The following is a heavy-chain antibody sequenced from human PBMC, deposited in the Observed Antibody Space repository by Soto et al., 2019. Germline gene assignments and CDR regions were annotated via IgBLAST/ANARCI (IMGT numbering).Heavy chain of an antibody. V-gene: IGHV4-39*01. CDR1: GGSVSSSSYY. CDR3: GRLEGLATISYYFDY. D-gene: IGHD3-9*01. Sequence: SETLCLTWTVSGGSVSSSSYYWGWVRQPPGKGLEWIGSVYYSGSTYYNPSLESRVTISVDKSKNQFSLKLMSLSAADTAVYYCGRLEGLATISYYFDYWGQGALVTVSS. J-gene: IGHJ4*02. CDR2: VYYSGST.